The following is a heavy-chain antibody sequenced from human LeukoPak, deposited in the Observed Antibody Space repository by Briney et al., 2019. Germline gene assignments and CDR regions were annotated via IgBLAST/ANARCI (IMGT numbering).Heavy chain of an antibody. CDR1: GFTFSDYY. CDR2: ISSSGSTI. J-gene: IGHJ4*02. V-gene: IGHV3-11*01. D-gene: IGHD1-26*01. CDR3: ARDKSGGATSFDY. Sequence: GGSLRLSCAASGFTFSDYYMSWIRQAPGKGLEWVSYISSSGSTIYYADSVKGRFTISRDNAENSLYLQMNSLRAEDTAVYYCARDKSGGATSFDYWGQGTLVTVSS.